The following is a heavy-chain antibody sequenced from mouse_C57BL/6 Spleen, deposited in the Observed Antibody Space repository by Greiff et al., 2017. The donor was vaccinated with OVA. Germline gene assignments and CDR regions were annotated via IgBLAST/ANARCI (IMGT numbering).Heavy chain of an antibody. Sequence: QVQLQQSGAELVRPGASVKLSCKASGYTFTDYYINWVKQRPGQGLEWIARIYPGSGNTYYNEKFKGKATLTAEKSSSTAYMQLSSLTSEDSAVYFCARWRGNAMDYWGQGTSVTVSS. V-gene: IGHV1-76*01. CDR1: GYTFTDYY. J-gene: IGHJ4*01. CDR2: IYPGSGNT. CDR3: ARWRGNAMDY.